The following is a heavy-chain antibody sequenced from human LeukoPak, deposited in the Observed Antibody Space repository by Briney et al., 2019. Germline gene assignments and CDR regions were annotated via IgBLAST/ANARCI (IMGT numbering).Heavy chain of an antibody. D-gene: IGHD3-3*01. CDR1: GFTFSSYS. J-gene: IGHJ4*02. CDR2: ISSSSSTI. V-gene: IGHV3-48*01. CDR3: ARTYYDFWSGYYTEPALGY. Sequence: PGGSLRLSCAASGFTFSSYSMNWVRQAPGKGLEWVSYISSSSSTIYYADSVKGRFTISRDNAKNSLYLQMYSLRAEDTAVYYCARTYYDFWSGYYTEPALGYWGQGTLVTVSS.